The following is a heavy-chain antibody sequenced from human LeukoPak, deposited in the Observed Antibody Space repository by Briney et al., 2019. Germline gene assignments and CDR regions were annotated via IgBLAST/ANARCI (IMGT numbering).Heavy chain of an antibody. D-gene: IGHD1-26*01. J-gene: IGHJ4*02. CDR3: AKGSVGANYNY. CDR2: ISGSGGST. V-gene: IGHV3-23*01. CDR1: GLTFSSHW. Sequence: GGSLRLSCAASGLTFSSHWMHWVRQAPGKGLEWVSAISGSGGSTYYADSVKGRFTISRDNSKNTLYLQMNSLRAEDTAVYYCAKGSVGANYNYWGQGTLVTVSS.